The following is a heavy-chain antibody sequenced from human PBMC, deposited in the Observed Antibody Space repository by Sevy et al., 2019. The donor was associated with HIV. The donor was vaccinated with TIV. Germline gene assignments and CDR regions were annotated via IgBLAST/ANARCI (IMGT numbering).Heavy chain of an antibody. CDR3: ARSGGDREYCSCWYDYFSMDV. J-gene: IGHJ6*02. Sequence: KQSQTLSLTCAISGDSVSSNSAAWNWIRQSPSRGLEWLGRTYYRSKWYNDDAVSVKSRITINPETSKNKFSLQLNSVTTTDTAVYYCARSGGDREYCSCWYDYFSMDVWGQGTTVTVSS. CDR2: TYYRSKWYN. D-gene: IGHD6-19*01. CDR1: GDSVSSNSAA. V-gene: IGHV6-1*01.